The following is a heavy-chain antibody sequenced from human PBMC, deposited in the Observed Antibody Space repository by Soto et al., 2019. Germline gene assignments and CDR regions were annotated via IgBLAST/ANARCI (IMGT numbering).Heavy chain of an antibody. J-gene: IGHJ4*02. CDR3: ERSSVRGWYY. D-gene: IGHD3-10*02. CDR1: GGSFSGDY. Sequence: SETLSLTCAVYGGSFSGDYWTWIRKPPGKGLEWIGEVTHSGSTNYNPSLKSRVTISVDTSKNQFSLHLNSVTAAETAVYYCERSSVRGWYYWGQGTLVTVSS. V-gene: IGHV4-34*01. CDR2: VTHSGST.